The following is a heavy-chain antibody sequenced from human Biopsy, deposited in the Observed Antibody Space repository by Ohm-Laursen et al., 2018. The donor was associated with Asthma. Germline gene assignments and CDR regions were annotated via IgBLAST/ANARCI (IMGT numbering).Heavy chain of an antibody. J-gene: IGHJ4*02. CDR2: INPNSGGT. CDR1: GYTFTGYY. CDR3: ARRGITGTTLDY. D-gene: IGHD1-7*01. Sequence: GASVQVSCKASGYTFTGYYMHWVRKAPGPGLEWMGRINPNSGGTNYAQKFQGRVTMTRDKSTSTVYMELSSLRSEDTAVYYCARRGITGTTLDYWGQGTLVTVSS. V-gene: IGHV1-2*06.